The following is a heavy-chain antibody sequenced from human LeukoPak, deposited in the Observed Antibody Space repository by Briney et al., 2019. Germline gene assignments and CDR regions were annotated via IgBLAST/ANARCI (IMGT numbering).Heavy chain of an antibody. Sequence: GGSLRLSCATSGFTFSNFWMSWVRQAPGRGLEWVANIHPEGNEKYHVESVKGRFTISRDNARNLLFLQMNGLRVEDTAVYYCARVVPGTGFFYLGQGTLVTVSS. CDR1: GFTFSNFW. J-gene: IGHJ4*02. D-gene: IGHD2-8*02. CDR3: ARVVPGTGFFY. CDR2: IHPEGNEK. V-gene: IGHV3-7*01.